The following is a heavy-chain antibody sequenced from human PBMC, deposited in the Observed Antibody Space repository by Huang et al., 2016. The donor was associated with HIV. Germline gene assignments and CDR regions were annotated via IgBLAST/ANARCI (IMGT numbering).Heavy chain of an antibody. CDR2: ISYDGRND. CDR3: AKESRWFSDLDH. V-gene: IGHV3-30*18. CDR1: GFSVSNFA. D-gene: IGHD2-15*01. J-gene: IGHJ4*02. Sequence: QVHLVESGGGVVQPGRSLRLSCAASGFSVSNFAMHWVRQARGKGMGWVAVISYDGRNDFYSDSVKGRFTISRDNFKDTLTLQMNSLRIDDTAMYFCAKESRWFSDLDHWGQGTLVTVSS.